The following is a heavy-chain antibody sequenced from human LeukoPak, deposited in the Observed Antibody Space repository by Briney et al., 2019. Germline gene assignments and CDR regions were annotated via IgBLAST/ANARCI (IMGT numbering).Heavy chain of an antibody. V-gene: IGHV1-2*02. D-gene: IGHD1-26*01. Sequence: ASVKVSCKASGYTFTGYYMHWVRQAPGQGLEWMGWINPNSGGTNYAQKFQGRVTMTRDTSISTAYMELSRLRSDDTAVYYCAREFVGATFFDYWGQGTLVTDSS. CDR2: INPNSGGT. CDR1: GYTFTGYY. CDR3: AREFVGATFFDY. J-gene: IGHJ4*02.